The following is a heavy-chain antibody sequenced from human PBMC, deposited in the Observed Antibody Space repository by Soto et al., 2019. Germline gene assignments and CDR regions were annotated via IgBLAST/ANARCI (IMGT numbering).Heavy chain of an antibody. J-gene: IGHJ3*02. Sequence: GGSLRLSCAASGFTVSSNYMSWVRQAPGKGLEWVSVIYSGGSTYYADSVKGRFTISRDNSKNTLYLQMNSLRAEDTAVYYCGSRRDGYNNGAFDIWGQGTMVTVSS. CDR2: IYSGGST. CDR3: GSRRDGYNNGAFDI. V-gene: IGHV3-53*01. CDR1: GFTVSSNY. D-gene: IGHD4-4*01.